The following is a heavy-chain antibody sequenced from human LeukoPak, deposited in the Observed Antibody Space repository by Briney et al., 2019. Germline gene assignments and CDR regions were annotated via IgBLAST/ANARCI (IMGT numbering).Heavy chain of an antibody. CDR1: GYTFTGYY. CDR3: ARLGNRNEVATIYKY. J-gene: IGHJ4*02. CDR2: INPNSGGT. D-gene: IGHD5-12*01. V-gene: IGHV1-2*02. Sequence: ASVKVSCKASGYTFTGYYMHWVRQAPGQGLEWIGWINPNSGGTNYAQKFQGRVTMTRDTSISTAYMELSRLRSDETAVYYCARLGNRNEVATIYKYWGQGTLVTVSS.